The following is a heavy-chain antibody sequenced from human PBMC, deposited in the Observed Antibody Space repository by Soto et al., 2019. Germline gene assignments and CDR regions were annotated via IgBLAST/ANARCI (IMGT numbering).Heavy chain of an antibody. CDR1: GFIFSNYA. J-gene: IGHJ4*02. CDR2: ISYDGTNK. V-gene: IGHV3-30*09. Sequence: QVQLVESGGDVVQPGRSLRLSCAASGFIFSNYALHWVRQAPGKGLEWVAVISYDGTNKYYADSVKGRFAISRDNSKNTLTLQMNSLRAEDTAVYYCTRGGITSGWFDYWGQGTLVTVSS. CDR3: TRGGITSGWFDY. D-gene: IGHD6-19*01.